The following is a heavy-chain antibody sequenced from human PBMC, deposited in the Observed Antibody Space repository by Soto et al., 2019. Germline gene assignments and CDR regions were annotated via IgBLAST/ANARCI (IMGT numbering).Heavy chain of an antibody. CDR3: AKRNCSGGSCYLRYFPH. CDR2: ISGSGGST. D-gene: IGHD2-15*01. Sequence: PGGSLRLSCAASGFTFSSYAMSWVRQAPGKGLEWVSAISGSGGSTYYADSVKGRFTISRDNSKNTLYLQMNSLRAEDTAVYYCAKRNCSGGSCYLRYFPHWGQGTLVTVSS. V-gene: IGHV3-23*01. J-gene: IGHJ1*01. CDR1: GFTFSSYA.